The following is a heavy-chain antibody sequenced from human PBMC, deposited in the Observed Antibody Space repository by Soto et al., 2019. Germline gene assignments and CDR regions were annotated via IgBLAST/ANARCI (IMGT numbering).Heavy chain of an antibody. CDR3: ACVWCIVVMTAPNDH. V-gene: IGHV1-46*03. J-gene: IGHJ4*02. CDR1: GYTFTRHH. Sequence: GASEKVSCKAAGYTFTRHHMHWVRQVPGEGLDWMGMINSRSGGTNSPQKFQGRVTMTRDTSTSTVYMELSSLRSEDTAVYYCACVWCIVVMTAPNDHWGQGSLVIGSS. CDR2: INSRSGGT. D-gene: IGHD2-21*02.